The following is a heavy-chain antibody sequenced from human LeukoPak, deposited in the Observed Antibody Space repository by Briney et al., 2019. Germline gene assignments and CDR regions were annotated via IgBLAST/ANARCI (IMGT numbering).Heavy chain of an antibody. CDR2: ISYDGSNK. Sequence: GGSLRLSCAASGFTFSSYAMHWVRQAPGKGLEWVAVISYDGSNKYYADSVKGRFTISRDNSKNTLYLQMNSLRAEDTAVYYCARDLGAYYDFWSFDYWGQGTLVTVSS. CDR3: ARDLGAYYDFWSFDY. CDR1: GFTFSSYA. D-gene: IGHD3-3*01. V-gene: IGHV3-30*04. J-gene: IGHJ4*02.